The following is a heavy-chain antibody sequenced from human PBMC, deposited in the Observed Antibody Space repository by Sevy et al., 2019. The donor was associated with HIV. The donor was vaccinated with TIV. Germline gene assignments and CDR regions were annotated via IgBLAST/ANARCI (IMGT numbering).Heavy chain of an antibody. J-gene: IGHJ6*03. CDR2: IIPIFGTA. V-gene: IGHV1-69*06. CDR3: ARSPMGYYYYYYMDV. Sequence: ASVKVSCKASGGTFSSYAISWVRQAPGQGLEWMGGIIPIFGTANYAQKFQGSVTITADKSTSTAYMELSSLRSEDTAVYYCARSPMGYYYYYYMDVWGKGTTVTVSS. CDR1: GGTFSSYA.